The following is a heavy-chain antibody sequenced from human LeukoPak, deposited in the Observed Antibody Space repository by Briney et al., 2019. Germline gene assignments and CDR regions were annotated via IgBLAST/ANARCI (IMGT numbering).Heavy chain of an antibody. D-gene: IGHD3-22*01. J-gene: IGHJ4*02. Sequence: ASVKVSCKASGYIFTDYYMHWVRQAPGQGLEWMGWINPNSGDTNFAQKFQGRVTMTRDTSISTAYMELSRLRSDDTAVYYCARHYYDSSGYPIDYWGQGTLVTVSS. CDR2: INPNSGDT. CDR1: GYIFTDYY. CDR3: ARHYYDSSGYPIDY. V-gene: IGHV1-2*02.